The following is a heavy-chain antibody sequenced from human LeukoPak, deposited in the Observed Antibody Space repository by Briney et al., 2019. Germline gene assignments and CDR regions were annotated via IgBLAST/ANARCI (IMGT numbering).Heavy chain of an antibody. CDR1: GLTFSSYA. CDR3: AKAATMHYYGSGSFDY. J-gene: IGHJ4*02. CDR2: ISGSGGST. V-gene: IGHV3-23*01. Sequence: GGSLRLSCAASGLTFSSYAMSWVRQAPGKGLEWVSAISGSGGSTYYADSVKGRFTISRDNSKNTLYLQMNSLRAEDTAVYYCAKAATMHYYGSGSFDYWGQGTLVTVSS. D-gene: IGHD3-10*01.